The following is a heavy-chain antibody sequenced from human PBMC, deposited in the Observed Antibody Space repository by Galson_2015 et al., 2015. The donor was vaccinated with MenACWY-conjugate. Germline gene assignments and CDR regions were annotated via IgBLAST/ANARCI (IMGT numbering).Heavy chain of an antibody. Sequence: SLRLSCAVSGFTFRNYWMTWVRQAPGEGLVWVSRINSDVSSTSYADSVKGRFTISRDNAKNILYLQMNSLGAEDTAMYYCARDLGAYVGTYCGGDCYLDSWGQGTLVTVSS. D-gene: IGHD2-21*02. J-gene: IGHJ4*02. CDR3: ARDLGAYVGTYCGGDCYLDS. V-gene: IGHV3-74*01. CDR1: GFTFRNYW. CDR2: INSDVSST.